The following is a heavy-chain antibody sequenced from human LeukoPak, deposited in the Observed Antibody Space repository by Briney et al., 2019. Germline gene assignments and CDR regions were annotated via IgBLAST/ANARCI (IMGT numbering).Heavy chain of an antibody. CDR3: ARDLAVAGPYYFDY. J-gene: IGHJ4*02. Sequence: PGGSLRLSCAASGFTFDDYGMSWVRHAPGKGLEWVSGINWNGGSTGYADSVKGRFTISRDDAKNSLYLQMNSLRAEDTALYYCARDLAVAGPYYFDYWGQGTLVTVSS. V-gene: IGHV3-20*04. CDR1: GFTFDDYG. D-gene: IGHD6-19*01. CDR2: INWNGGST.